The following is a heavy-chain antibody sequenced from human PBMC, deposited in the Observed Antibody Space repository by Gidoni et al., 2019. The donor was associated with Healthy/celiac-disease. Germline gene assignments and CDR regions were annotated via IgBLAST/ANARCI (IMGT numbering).Heavy chain of an antibody. J-gene: IGHJ6*04. V-gene: IGHV3-30-3*01. D-gene: IGHD4-17*01. CDR3: ARVGYGDYYYYYGMDV. CDR2: ISYDGSNK. CDR1: GFTFSSYA. Sequence: QVQLLESGGGVVQPGSSLRLSCAASGFTFSSYAMHWVRQAPGKGLEWVAVISYDGSNKYYADSVKGRFTISRDNSKNTLYLQMNSLRAEDTAVYYCARVGYGDYYYYYGMDVWGKGTTVTVSS.